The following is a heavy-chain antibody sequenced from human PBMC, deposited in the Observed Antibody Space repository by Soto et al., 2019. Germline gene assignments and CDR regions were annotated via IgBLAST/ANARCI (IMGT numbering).Heavy chain of an antibody. CDR3: AGAGVRFFDENYFDY. D-gene: IGHD3-3*01. V-gene: IGHV3-23*01. CDR2: TSGSGGST. CDR1: GFTFSSYA. Sequence: GGSLRLSCAASGFTFSSYAMSWVRQAPGKGLEWVSATSGSGGSTYYADSVKGRFTISRDNSKNTLYLQMNSLRAEDTAVYYCAGAGVRFFDENYFDYWGQGTLVTVSS. J-gene: IGHJ4*01.